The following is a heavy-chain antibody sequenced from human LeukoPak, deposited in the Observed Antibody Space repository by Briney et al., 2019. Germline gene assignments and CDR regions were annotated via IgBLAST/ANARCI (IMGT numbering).Heavy chain of an antibody. CDR3: ARGGSRSSGAFDI. CDR2: INPNNGGT. D-gene: IGHD6-13*01. CDR1: GYTFTGYY. J-gene: IGHJ3*02. Sequence: ASVKVSCKASGYTFTGYYLHWVRQAPGQGLEWVVWINPNNGGTNYAQTFQGRVTMTRDTSISTAYMELSRLRFDDTAVYYCARGGSRSSGAFDIWGQGTMVTVST. V-gene: IGHV1-2*02.